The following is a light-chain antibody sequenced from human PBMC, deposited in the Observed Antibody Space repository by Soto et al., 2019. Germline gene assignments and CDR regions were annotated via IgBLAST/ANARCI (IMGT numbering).Light chain of an antibody. CDR3: SSNTSPSTLYV. V-gene: IGLV2-14*01. CDR2: DVS. Sequence: QSALTQPASVSGSPGQSITISCTGTSSDVGGYNYVSWYQQHPGKAPKLMIYDVSNRPSRGSNRFSCSKSGNTASLTISRLKAEDEADYSCSSNTSPSTLYVFGTGTKVTAL. J-gene: IGLJ1*01. CDR1: SSDVGGYNY.